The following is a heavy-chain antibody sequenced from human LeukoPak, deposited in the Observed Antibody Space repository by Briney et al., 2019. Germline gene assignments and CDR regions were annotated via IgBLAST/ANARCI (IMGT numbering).Heavy chain of an antibody. J-gene: IGHJ4*02. CDR3: ARTHYNASGSDFSAPFDY. D-gene: IGHD3-10*01. CDR1: GGNFSNYV. Sequence: ASVKVSCKTSGGNFSNYVISWVRQAPGQGLEWMGGILPISGIADSAQRFQGRVTIIADESTTTAYMELSSLRSEDTAVYYCARTHYNASGSDFSAPFDYWGQGTLVTVSS. V-gene: IGHV1-69*13. CDR2: ILPISGIA.